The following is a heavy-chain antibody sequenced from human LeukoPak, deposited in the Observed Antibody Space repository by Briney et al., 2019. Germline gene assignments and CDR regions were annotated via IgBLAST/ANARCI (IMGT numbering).Heavy chain of an antibody. J-gene: IGHJ4*02. D-gene: IGHD2-21*01. Sequence: ASVKVSCKASGGTFSSYAISRVRQAPGQGLEWMGRIIPIFGTANYAQKFQGRVTITTDESTSTAYMELSSLRSEDTAVYYCAREGLPGGYFDYWGQGTLVTVSS. CDR1: GGTFSSYA. CDR2: IIPIFGTA. V-gene: IGHV1-69*05. CDR3: AREGLPGGYFDY.